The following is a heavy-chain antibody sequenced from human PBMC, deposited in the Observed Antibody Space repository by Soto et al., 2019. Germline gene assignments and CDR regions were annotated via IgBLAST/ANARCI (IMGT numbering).Heavy chain of an antibody. CDR2: IKSKTDGGTT. J-gene: IGHJ4*02. CDR3: ATDREAHDFWSGDYFDY. D-gene: IGHD3-3*01. V-gene: IGHV3-15*01. CDR1: GFTFSNAW. Sequence: GGSLRLSCAASGFTFSNAWMSWVRQAPGKGLEWVGRIKSKTDGGTTDYAAPVKGRFTISRDDSKNTLYLQMNSLQTEDTAVYYCATDREAHDFWSGDYFDYWGQGTLVTVSS.